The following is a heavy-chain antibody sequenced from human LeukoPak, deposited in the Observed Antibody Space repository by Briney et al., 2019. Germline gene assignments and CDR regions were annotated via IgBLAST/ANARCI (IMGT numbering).Heavy chain of an antibody. Sequence: GGSLRLSCAASGFTFSSYWMSWVRQAQGKGLEWVANIKQDGSEKYYVDSVKGRFTISRDNAKTSLYLQMNSLRAEDTAVYYCARVGSSWYAYFDYWGQGTLVTVSS. CDR1: GFTFSSYW. D-gene: IGHD6-13*01. CDR3: ARVGSSWYAYFDY. V-gene: IGHV3-7*01. CDR2: IKQDGSEK. J-gene: IGHJ4*02.